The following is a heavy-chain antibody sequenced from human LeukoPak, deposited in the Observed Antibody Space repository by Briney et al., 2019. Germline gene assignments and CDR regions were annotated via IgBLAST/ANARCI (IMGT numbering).Heavy chain of an antibody. CDR1: GYTFTSYG. CDR2: ISAYNGNT. D-gene: IGHD6-19*01. CDR3: AREFRVLSVAGTVRYFDY. J-gene: IGHJ4*02. V-gene: IGHV1-18*04. Sequence: ASVKVSCKASGYTFTSYGISWVRQAPGQGLEWMGWISAYNGNTNYAQRLQGRVTMTTDTSTSTAYMELRSLRSDDTAAYYCAREFRVLSVAGTVRYFDYWGQGTLVTVSS.